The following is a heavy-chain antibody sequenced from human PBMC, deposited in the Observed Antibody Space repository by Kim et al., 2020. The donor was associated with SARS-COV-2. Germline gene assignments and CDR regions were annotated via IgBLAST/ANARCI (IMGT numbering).Heavy chain of an antibody. V-gene: IGHV1-46*01. D-gene: IGHD3-22*01. CDR1: GYTFTSYY. CDR3: ARDLDYYDSSGYHAFDI. Sequence: ASVKVSCKASGYTFTSYYMHWVRQAPGQGLEWMGIINPSGGSTSYAQKFQGRVTMTRDTSTSTVYMELSSLRSEDTAVYYCARDLDYYDSSGYHAFDIWGQGTMVTVSS. J-gene: IGHJ3*02. CDR2: INPSGGST.